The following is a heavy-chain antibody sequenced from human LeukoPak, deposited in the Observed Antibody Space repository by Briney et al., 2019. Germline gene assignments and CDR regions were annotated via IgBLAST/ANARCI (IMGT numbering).Heavy chain of an antibody. J-gene: IGHJ4*02. CDR2: IYYSGST. D-gene: IGHD6-13*01. Sequence: PSETLSLTCTVSGGSISSSSYYWGWIRQPPGKGLEWIGSIYYSGSTYYNPSLKSRVTISVDTSKNQFSLKLSSVTAADTAVYYCAREGFHSSSWYVPRVPGYFDYWGQGTLVTVSS. CDR1: GGSISSSSYY. V-gene: IGHV4-39*02. CDR3: AREGFHSSSWYVPRVPGYFDY.